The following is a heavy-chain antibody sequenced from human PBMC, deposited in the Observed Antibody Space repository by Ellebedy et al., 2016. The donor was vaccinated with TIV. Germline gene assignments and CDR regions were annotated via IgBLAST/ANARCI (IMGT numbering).Heavy chain of an antibody. CDR3: AKGPWKQPRYHFDY. J-gene: IGHJ4*02. V-gene: IGHV3-23*01. CDR1: GFTFSSYS. CDR2: ISGSGGSK. Sequence: PGGSLRLSCAASGFTFSSYSMSWVRQAPGKGLEWVSAISGSGGSKYYADSVKGRFTISRDNSKNTLYLQMNSLRAEDTAVNYCAKGPWKQPRYHFDYWGQGTLVTVSS. D-gene: IGHD1-1*01.